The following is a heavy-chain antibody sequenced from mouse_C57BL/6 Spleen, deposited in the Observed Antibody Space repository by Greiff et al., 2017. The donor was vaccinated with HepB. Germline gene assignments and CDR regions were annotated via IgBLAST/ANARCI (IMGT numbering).Heavy chain of an antibody. CDR2: IRNKANGYTT. CDR3: ARYGYEGAMDY. D-gene: IGHD1-2*01. Sequence: EVKLMESGGGLVQPGGSLSLSCAASGFTFTDYYMSWVRQPPGKALEWLGFIRNKANGYTTEYSASVKGRFTISRDNSQSILYLQMNALRAEDSATYYCARYGYEGAMDYWGQGTSVTVSS. J-gene: IGHJ4*01. CDR1: GFTFTDYY. V-gene: IGHV7-3*01.